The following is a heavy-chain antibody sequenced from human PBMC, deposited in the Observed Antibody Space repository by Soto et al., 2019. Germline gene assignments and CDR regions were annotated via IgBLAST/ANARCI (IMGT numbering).Heavy chain of an antibody. V-gene: IGHV3-23*01. J-gene: IGHJ4*02. CDR2: ISGSGGST. Sequence: PGGPLTLSWAASALTFSGHAMNCVRQAPGKGLEWVSAISGSGGSTYYADSVKGRFTISRDNSKNTLYLQMNNLRAEDTAVYYCAKPYYYGSGKARYFDYWGQGALVTVSS. CDR3: AKPYYYGSGKARYFDY. CDR1: ALTFSGHA. D-gene: IGHD3-10*01.